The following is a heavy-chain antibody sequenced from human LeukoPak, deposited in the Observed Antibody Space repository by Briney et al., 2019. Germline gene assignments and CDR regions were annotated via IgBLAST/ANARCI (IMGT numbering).Heavy chain of an antibody. D-gene: IGHD6-13*01. CDR2: INPSGGST. CDR3: ARSGSNWSCDS. J-gene: IGHJ4*02. Sequence: ASVKVSCKASGYTFTNYDINWVRQATGQGLEWMGIINPSGGSTSYAQKFQGRVTMTRDTSTSTVYMELNSLRSEDTAVYYCARSGSNWSCDSWGQGTPVTVSS. CDR1: GYTFTNYD. V-gene: IGHV1-46*01.